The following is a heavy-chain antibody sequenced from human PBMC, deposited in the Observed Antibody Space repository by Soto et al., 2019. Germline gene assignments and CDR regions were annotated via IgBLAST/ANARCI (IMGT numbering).Heavy chain of an antibody. CDR2: INHSGST. CDR1: GGSFSGYY. CDR3: ARMTTVTLYYYYGMDV. J-gene: IGHJ6*02. V-gene: IGHV4-34*01. Sequence: QVQLQQWGAGLLKPSETLSLTCAVYGGSFSGYYWSWIRQPPGKGLGWIGEINHSGSTNYNPSLKSRVTISVDTSKNQFSLKLSSVTAADTAVYYCARMTTVTLYYYYGMDVWGQGTTVTVSS. D-gene: IGHD4-17*01.